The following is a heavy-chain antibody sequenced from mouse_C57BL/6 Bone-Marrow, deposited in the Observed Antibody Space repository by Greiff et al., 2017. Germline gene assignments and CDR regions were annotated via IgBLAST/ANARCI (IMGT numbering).Heavy chain of an antibody. D-gene: IGHD2-4*01. Sequence: EVQRVESGEGLVKPGGSLKLSCAASGFTFSSYAMSWVRQTPEKRLEWVAYISSGGDYIYYADTVKVRFPISRDNARTTLYLQMSSLKSEDTAMYYGTRVSYDYGLYAMDYWGQGTSVIVSS. CDR3: TRVSYDYGLYAMDY. J-gene: IGHJ4*01. CDR1: GFTFSSYA. V-gene: IGHV5-9-1*02. CDR2: ISSGGDYI.